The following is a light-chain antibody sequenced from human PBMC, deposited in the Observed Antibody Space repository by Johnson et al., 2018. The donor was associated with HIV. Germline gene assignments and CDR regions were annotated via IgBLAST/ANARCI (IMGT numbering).Light chain of an antibody. J-gene: IGLJ1*01. CDR2: DNN. Sequence: QSVLTQPPSVSAAPGQKVTISCSGSSSNIGRNYVSWYQQLPGTAPKLLIFDNNKRPSGIPDRFSASKSGTSATLGITGLQTGDAADYYCGTWDSSLSAYVFGTGTKVNVL. CDR3: GTWDSSLSAYV. CDR1: SSNIGRNY. V-gene: IGLV1-51*01.